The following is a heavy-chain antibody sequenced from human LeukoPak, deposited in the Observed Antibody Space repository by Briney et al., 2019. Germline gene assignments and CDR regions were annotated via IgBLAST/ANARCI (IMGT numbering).Heavy chain of an antibody. Sequence: ASVKVSCKTSGYTFSDYYIHWIRQAPGQGLEWVGWINPNSGDTDYAQKFQGRVTMTRDTSTSTVYMELSSLRSEDTAVYYCARSLYYYDSSAPGYWGQGTLVTVSS. D-gene: IGHD3-22*01. CDR1: GYTFSDYY. CDR2: INPNSGDT. J-gene: IGHJ4*02. V-gene: IGHV1-2*02. CDR3: ARSLYYYDSSAPGY.